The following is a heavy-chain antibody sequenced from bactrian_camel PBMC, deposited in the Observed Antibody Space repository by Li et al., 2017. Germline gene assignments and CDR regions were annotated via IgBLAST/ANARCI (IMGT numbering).Heavy chain of an antibody. CDR2: VYTGGGSG. Sequence: VQLVESGGGSVQAGGSLRLSCAASGYTYSGNCMGWFRQAPGKEREGVAAVYTGGGSGNYAASVKGRFTISQDNAKNTVYLQMNSLSPEDTAMYYCAAGPRWPIGGYCSTALSQYNYWGQGTQVTVS. CDR3: AAGPRWPIGGYCSTALSQYNY. V-gene: IGHV3S40*01. J-gene: IGHJ4*01. D-gene: IGHD2*01. CDR1: GYTYSGNC.